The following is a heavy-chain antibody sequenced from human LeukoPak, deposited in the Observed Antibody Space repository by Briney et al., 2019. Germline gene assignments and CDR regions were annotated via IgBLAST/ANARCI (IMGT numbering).Heavy chain of an antibody. CDR3: ARGFSFGDLGWFDP. D-gene: IGHD3-10*01. CDR2: IIPIFGTA. Sequence: GSSVKVSCKASGGTFSSYAISWVRQAPGQGLEWMGGIIPIFGTANYAQKFQGRVTITADKSTSTAYMELSSLRSEDTAVYYCARGFSFGDLGWFDPWGQGTLVTVSS. V-gene: IGHV1-69*06. J-gene: IGHJ5*02. CDR1: GGTFSSYA.